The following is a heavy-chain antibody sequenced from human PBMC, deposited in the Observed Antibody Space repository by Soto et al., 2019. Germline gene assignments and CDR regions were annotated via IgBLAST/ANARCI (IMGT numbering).Heavy chain of an antibody. V-gene: IGHV3-48*01. CDR1: GFAFSAYS. Sequence: GGSLRLSCAASGFAFSAYSMNWVRQTSGKGLEWVSIISSTSGTISYADSVKGRFTTSRDNAKNSLYLQMNSLTAADTAVYYWARVSVGTTVTTGYYYYYMDVWGKGTTVTVSS. CDR2: ISSTSGTI. CDR3: ARVSVGTTVTTGYYYYYMDV. D-gene: IGHD4-17*01. J-gene: IGHJ6*03.